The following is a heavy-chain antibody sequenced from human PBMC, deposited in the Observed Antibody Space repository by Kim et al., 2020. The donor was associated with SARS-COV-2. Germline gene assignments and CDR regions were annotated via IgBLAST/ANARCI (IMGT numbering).Heavy chain of an antibody. CDR1: GFTFSHYG. J-gene: IGHJ4*02. Sequence: GGSLRLSCAAFGFTFSHYGMSWVRQAPGKGLEWVANIKQDGSEKYYVDSVKGRFSISRDNAKNSLYLQMNSLIAEDTAVYFCASGIVTPTYWGQGTLVTVSS. CDR3: ASGIVTPTY. D-gene: IGHD2-21*01. CDR2: IKQDGSEK. V-gene: IGHV3-7*03.